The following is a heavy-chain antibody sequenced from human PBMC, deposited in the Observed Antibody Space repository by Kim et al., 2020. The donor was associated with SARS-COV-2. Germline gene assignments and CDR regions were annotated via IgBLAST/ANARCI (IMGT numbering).Heavy chain of an antibody. D-gene: IGHD5-18*01. CDR3: ARDSAGRGIQLWLIDY. V-gene: IGHV3-11*06. Sequence: SVKGRFTISRDNAKNSLYLQMNSLRAEDTDECYCARDSAGRGIQLWLIDYWGQGTLVTVSS. J-gene: IGHJ4*02.